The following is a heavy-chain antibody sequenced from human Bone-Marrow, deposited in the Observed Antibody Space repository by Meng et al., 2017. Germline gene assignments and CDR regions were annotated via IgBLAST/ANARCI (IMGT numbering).Heavy chain of an antibody. J-gene: IGHJ4*02. V-gene: IGHV1-2*06. D-gene: IGHD3-22*01. CDR2: INPNSGAT. Sequence: ASVKVSCKASGYTFTGYYIHWVRQAPGQGLEWMGRINPNSGATNYAQRFQGRVTMTRDTSISTAYMELSWLTSDDTAVYYCARRESDDSTGYYYWGQGTLVTVSS. CDR1: GYTFTGYY. CDR3: ARRESDDSTGYYY.